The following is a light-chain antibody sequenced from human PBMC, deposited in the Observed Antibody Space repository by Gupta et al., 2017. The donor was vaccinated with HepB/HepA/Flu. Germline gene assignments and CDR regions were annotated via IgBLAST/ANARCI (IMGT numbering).Light chain of an antibody. Sequence: SYSLTQPPPLSVAPGQPARTTCGGNNIRSESVHWYQQKPAEAPVRVIMSDDNRPSGIPDRGSASYSWNTATPPTITAQAGDDADDYYHESDGSTLGVFGGGTKLTVL. CDR3: HESDGSTLGV. V-gene: IGLV3-9*01. CDR2: SDD. J-gene: IGLJ2*01. CDR1: NIRSES.